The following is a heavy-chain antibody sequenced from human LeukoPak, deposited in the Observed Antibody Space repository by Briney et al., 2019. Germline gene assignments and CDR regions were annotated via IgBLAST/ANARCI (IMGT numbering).Heavy chain of an antibody. CDR3: ARDPGPWYYDC. CDR2: LYSGGVT. V-gene: IGHV3-53*01. J-gene: IGHJ4*02. D-gene: IGHD7-27*01. CDR1: GFIVSNNY. Sequence: PGGSLKLSCAASGFIVSNNYMTWVRQAPGKGLERVSVLYSGGVTSYADSVKGRFTISRDKSKNTLYLQMNSLRDEDTAVYYCARDPGPWYYDCWGQGALVTVSS.